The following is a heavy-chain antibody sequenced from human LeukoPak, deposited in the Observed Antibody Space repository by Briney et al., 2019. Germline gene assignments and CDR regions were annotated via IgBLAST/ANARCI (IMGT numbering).Heavy chain of an antibody. Sequence: GGSLGLSCAASGFTFTRFWMSWMRQAPGKGLQWVANIKHDGSEQYYVDSVKGRFTISRDNAKKSLLLQMNSLGVEDTAVYYCARDFGGSYAVDYWGQGTLVTVSS. CDR1: GFTFTRFW. J-gene: IGHJ4*02. CDR3: ARDFGGSYAVDY. CDR2: IKHDGSEQ. D-gene: IGHD1-26*01. V-gene: IGHV3-7*01.